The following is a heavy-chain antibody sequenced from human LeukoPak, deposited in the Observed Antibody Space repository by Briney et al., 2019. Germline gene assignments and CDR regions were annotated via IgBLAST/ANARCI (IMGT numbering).Heavy chain of an antibody. Sequence: TASETLSLTCAVSGGSISSSNWWSWVRQPPGKGLEWIGEIYHSGSTNYNPSLKSRVTISVDKSKNQFSLKLSSVTAADTAVYYCARIVVDDSRFDPWGQGTLVTVSS. J-gene: IGHJ5*02. CDR3: ARIVVDDSRFDP. CDR1: GGSISSSNW. V-gene: IGHV4-4*02. CDR2: IYHSGST. D-gene: IGHD3-22*01.